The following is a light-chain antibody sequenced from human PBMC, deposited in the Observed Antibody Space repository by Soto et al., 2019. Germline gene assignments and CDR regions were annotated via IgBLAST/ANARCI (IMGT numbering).Light chain of an antibody. CDR1: QSVRIN. CDR3: QQYGSSGT. CDR2: GAS. V-gene: IGKV3-20*01. Sequence: EILMTQSPATLSVSPGERATLSCRASQSVRINLAWYQQKPGQAPRLLIYGASNRATGIPDRLSGSGSGTEFTLTISRLEPEDFAVYYCQQYGSSGTFGHGTKVDIK. J-gene: IGKJ1*01.